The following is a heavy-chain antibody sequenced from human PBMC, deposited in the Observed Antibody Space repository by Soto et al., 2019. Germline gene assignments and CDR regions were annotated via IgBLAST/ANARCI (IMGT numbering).Heavy chain of an antibody. CDR1: GYTLTELS. D-gene: IGHD6-13*01. Sequence: ASVKVSCKVSGYTLTELSMHWVRQAPGKGLEWMGGFDPEDGETIYAQKFQGRVTMTEDTSTDTAYMELSSLRSEDTAVYYCATERGRYSSSWSWSSWFDPWGQGTLVTVSS. CDR3: ATERGRYSSSWSWSSWFDP. J-gene: IGHJ5*02. CDR2: FDPEDGET. V-gene: IGHV1-24*01.